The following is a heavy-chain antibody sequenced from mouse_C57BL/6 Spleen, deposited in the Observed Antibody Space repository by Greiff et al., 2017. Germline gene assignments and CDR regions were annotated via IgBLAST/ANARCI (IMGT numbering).Heavy chain of an antibody. CDR1: GYTFTSYG. V-gene: IGHV1-81*01. J-gene: IGHJ4*01. D-gene: IGHD2-2*01. CDR3: ARDGYEKAYYAMDY. CDR2: SYPRSGNT. Sequence: QVQLQQSGAELARPGASVKLSCKASGYTFTSYGISWVKQRTGQGLEWIGESYPRSGNTYYNEQFKGKATLTADKSSSTAYMELRSLTSEDSAVYFCARDGYEKAYYAMDYWGQGTSVTVSS.